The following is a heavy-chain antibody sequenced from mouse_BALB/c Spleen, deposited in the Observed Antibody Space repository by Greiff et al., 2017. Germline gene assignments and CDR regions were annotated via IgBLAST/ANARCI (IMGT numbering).Heavy chain of an antibody. CDR1: GFNFKGYY. V-gene: IGHV14-4*02. J-gene: IGHJ3*01. D-gene: IGHD2-4*01. CDR2: IDPENGDT. Sequence: EVKLMESGAELVRPGASVKLSCTASGFNFKGYYMHWVKQRPEQGLEWIGWIDPENGDTEYAPKFKGKATMTADKSSNTAYLQLSSLTSEDTAVYYCNGCDYEAGFAYWGQGTLVTVSA. CDR3: NGCDYEAGFAY.